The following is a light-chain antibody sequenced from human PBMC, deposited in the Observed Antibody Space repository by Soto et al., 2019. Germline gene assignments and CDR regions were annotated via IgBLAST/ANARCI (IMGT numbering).Light chain of an antibody. V-gene: IGKV3-11*01. Sequence: EIVMTQSPATLSVSPGERATLSCSASQSVSSNLAWYQQKPGQAPRLLIYDASNRATGIPARFSGSGSGTDFTLTISSLEPEDFAVYYCQQRSNWPLTFGQGTKVDIK. CDR2: DAS. CDR3: QQRSNWPLT. J-gene: IGKJ1*01. CDR1: QSVSSN.